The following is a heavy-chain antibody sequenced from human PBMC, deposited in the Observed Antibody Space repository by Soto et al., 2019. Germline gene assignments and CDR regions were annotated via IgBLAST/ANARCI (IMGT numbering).Heavy chain of an antibody. V-gene: IGHV3-48*01. CDR1: GFRFSDYS. J-gene: IGHJ4*02. Sequence: EVQLVESGGRLVQPGGSLRLSCAASGFRFSDYSMNWVRQAPGRGLEWVSYISSSSFTIHYADSVEVRFAIYRDNAKNSLYLQMNSLRVEETAVYYCARDYNDFWSGHCDYWGQGALVTVSS. CDR2: ISSSSFTI. CDR3: ARDYNDFWSGHCDY. D-gene: IGHD3-3*01.